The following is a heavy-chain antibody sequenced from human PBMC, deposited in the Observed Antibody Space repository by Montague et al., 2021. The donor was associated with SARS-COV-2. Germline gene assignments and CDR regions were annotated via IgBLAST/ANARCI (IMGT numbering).Heavy chain of an antibody. CDR3: ARAFTDWLRYYGMDV. D-gene: IGHD3-9*01. CDR2: IYYSGST. Sequence: SETLSLTCTVSGGSISSSSYYWGWIRQPPGKGLVWIGSIYYSGSTYYNPSLKSRVTISVDTSKNQFSLKLSSVTAADTAVYYCARAFTDWLRYYGMDVWGQGTTVTVSS. J-gene: IGHJ6*02. V-gene: IGHV4-39*01. CDR1: GGSISSSSYY.